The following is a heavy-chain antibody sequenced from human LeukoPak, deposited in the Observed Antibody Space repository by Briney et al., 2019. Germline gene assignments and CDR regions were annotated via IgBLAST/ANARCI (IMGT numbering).Heavy chain of an antibody. CDR2: ISYDGGSK. CDR3: ARDSHPVEMAHGDV. CDR1: GFTFSSNV. V-gene: IGHV3-30-3*01. Sequence: GRSLRLSCGASGFTFSSNVMHWVRQAPGRGLEWVAMISYDGGSKYYADSVKGRFSISRDNSKNTLHLEMNSLRTEDTAVYYCARDSHPVEMAHGDVWGKGTTVTVSS. D-gene: IGHD5-24*01. J-gene: IGHJ6*04.